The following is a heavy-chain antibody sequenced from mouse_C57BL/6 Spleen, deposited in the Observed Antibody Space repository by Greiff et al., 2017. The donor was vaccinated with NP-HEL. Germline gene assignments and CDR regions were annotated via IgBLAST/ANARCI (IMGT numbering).Heavy chain of an antibody. V-gene: IGHV1-85*01. CDR3: ARGSSPAWFAY. CDR2: IYPRDGST. D-gene: IGHD1-1*01. CDR1: GYTFTSYD. J-gene: IGHJ3*01. Sequence: QVQLQQSGPELVQPGASVKLSCKASGYTFTSYDINWVKQRPGQGLEWIGWIYPRDGSTKYNEKFKGKATLTVDTSSSTAYMGLHSLTSEDSAVYFCARGSSPAWFAYWGQGTLVTVSA.